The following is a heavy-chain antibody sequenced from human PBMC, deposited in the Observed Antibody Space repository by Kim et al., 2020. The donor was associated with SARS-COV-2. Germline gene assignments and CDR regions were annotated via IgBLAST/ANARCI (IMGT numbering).Heavy chain of an antibody. CDR3: ARGQLGYYYGMDV. Sequence: GGSLRLSCVASEFTFSNHNMNWVRQVPGKGLEWVSHIKSSSSSLYYADSVKGRFTISSDNAKNTLYLQMNSLRDEDSAVYYCARGQLGYYYGMDVWGQGTTVTVPS. V-gene: IGHV3-48*02. J-gene: IGHJ6*02. CDR2: IKSSSSSL. CDR1: EFTFSNHN. D-gene: IGHD6-6*01.